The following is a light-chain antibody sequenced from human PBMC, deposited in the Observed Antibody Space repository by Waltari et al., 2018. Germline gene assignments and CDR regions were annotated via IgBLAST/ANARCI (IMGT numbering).Light chain of an antibody. J-gene: IGLJ2*01. CDR3: QSYDNSLSGVV. V-gene: IGLV1-40*01. CDR2: TNA. Sequence: QSVLTQPPSVSGAPGQRVTISCPGHSSNIGAGYDVHWYHHLPGSAPKLLIYTNANRPAGVPDRFSGSKSGTSASLAITGLQAEDEAHYYCQSYDNSLSGVVFGGGTKLTVL. CDR1: SSNIGAGYD.